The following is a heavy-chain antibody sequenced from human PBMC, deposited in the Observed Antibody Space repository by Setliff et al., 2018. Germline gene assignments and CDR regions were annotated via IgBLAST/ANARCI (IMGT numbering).Heavy chain of an antibody. J-gene: IGHJ4*02. CDR3: AREVDLAVAATGY. CDR2: INAGNGNT. D-gene: IGHD6-19*01. Sequence: ASVKVSCKASGYAFNSYTLHWVRQAPGQRLEWMGWINAGNGNTKYSQKFQDRVTITRDTSATTAYMELSSLQSEDTAVYFCAREVDLAVAATGYWGQGTLVTVSS. V-gene: IGHV1-3*01. CDR1: GYAFNSYT.